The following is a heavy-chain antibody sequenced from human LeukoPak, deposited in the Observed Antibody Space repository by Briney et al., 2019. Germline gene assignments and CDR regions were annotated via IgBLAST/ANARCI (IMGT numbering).Heavy chain of an antibody. D-gene: IGHD3-3*01. CDR1: GDSISGSSYY. Sequence: SETLSLTCAVSGDSISGSSYYWGWLRQPPGKGLEWIGSIYYSGSTYYSPSLKSRVTISVDTSKNQFSLKLSSVTAADTAVYYCARAYYDFWSGYQFDYWGQGTLVTVSS. J-gene: IGHJ4*02. CDR2: IYYSGST. V-gene: IGHV4-39*07. CDR3: ARAYYDFWSGYQFDY.